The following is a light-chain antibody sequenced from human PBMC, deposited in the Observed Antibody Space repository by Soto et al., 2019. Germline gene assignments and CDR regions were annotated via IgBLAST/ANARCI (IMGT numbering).Light chain of an antibody. Sequence: DIQMTQSPSTLSASVGDRVTITCRAGQSIISSLAWYQQKPGKAPNLLIYKASSLQSGVPSRFSGSGSGTEFTLTISSLRPDDFATYYCQQYYTYPWTFGQGTKV. CDR3: QQYYTYPWT. CDR2: KAS. V-gene: IGKV1-5*03. J-gene: IGKJ1*01. CDR1: QSIISS.